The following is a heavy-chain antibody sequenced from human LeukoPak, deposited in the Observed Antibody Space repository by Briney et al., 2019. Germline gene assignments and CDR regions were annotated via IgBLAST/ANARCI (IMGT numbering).Heavy chain of an antibody. V-gene: IGHV4-59*08. D-gene: IGHD6-19*01. Sequence: SETLSLTCSVSGGSISGYYWSWIRQPPGKGLEWIGYIFHSGSTSYNPSLKGRITISVDTSKNQFSLKLTSVTAADTAVYYCARHYSSGWDFDYWGQGTLVTVSS. J-gene: IGHJ4*02. CDR1: GGSISGYY. CDR3: ARHYSSGWDFDY. CDR2: IFHSGST.